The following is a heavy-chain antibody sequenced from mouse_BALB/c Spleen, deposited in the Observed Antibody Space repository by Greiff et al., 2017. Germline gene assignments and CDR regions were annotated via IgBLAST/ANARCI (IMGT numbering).Heavy chain of an antibody. J-gene: IGHJ3*01. V-gene: IGHV2-9*02. CDR2: IWAGGST. Sequence: QVQLQQSGPGLVAPSQSLSITCTVSGFSLTSYGVHWVRQPPGKGLEWLGVIWAGGSTNYNSALMSRLSISKDNSKSQVFLKMNSLQTDDTAMYYCARDTYEYEAWFAYWGQGTLVTVSA. CDR3: ARDTYEYEAWFAY. CDR1: GFSLTSYG. D-gene: IGHD2-4*01.